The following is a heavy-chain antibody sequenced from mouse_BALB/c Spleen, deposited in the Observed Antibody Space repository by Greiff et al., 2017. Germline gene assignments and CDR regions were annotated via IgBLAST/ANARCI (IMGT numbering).Heavy chain of an antibody. CDR3: ASHYYGYPFAY. V-gene: IGHV2-9*02. J-gene: IGHJ3*01. CDR1: GFSLTSYG. CDR2: IWAGGST. D-gene: IGHD1-2*01. Sequence: VHLVESGPGLVAPSQSLSITCTVSGFSLTSYGVHWVRQPPGKGLEWLGVIWAGGSTNYNSALMSRLSISKDNSKSQVFLKMNSLQTDDTAMYYCASHYYGYPFAYWGQGTLVTVSA.